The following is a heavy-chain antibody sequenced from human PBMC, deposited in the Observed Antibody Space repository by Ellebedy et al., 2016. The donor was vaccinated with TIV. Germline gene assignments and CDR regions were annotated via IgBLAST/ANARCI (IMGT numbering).Heavy chain of an antibody. CDR1: GHTFRGYY. CDR2: INPNSGGT. V-gene: IGHV1-2*02. D-gene: IGHD1-26*01. Sequence: ASVKVSCKASGHTFRGYYIHWVRQAPGQGLEWMGWINPNSGGTNYAQKFQGRVTMTTETSISTAYMELSRLRSDDTAMDYCARDEVVGANRGYQFYGMDVWGQGTTVTVSS. J-gene: IGHJ6*02. CDR3: ARDEVVGANRGYQFYGMDV.